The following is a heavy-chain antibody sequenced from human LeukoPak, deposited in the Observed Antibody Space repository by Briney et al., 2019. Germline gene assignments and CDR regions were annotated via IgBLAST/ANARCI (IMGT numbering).Heavy chain of an antibody. CDR1: GYTFTGYY. Sequence: GASVKVSCKASGYTFTGYYMHWVRQAPGQGLEWMGWISAYNGNTNYAQKLQGRVTMTTDTSTSTAYMELRSLRSDDTAVYYCARDPALAVAGLFDYWGQGTLVTVSS. V-gene: IGHV1-18*04. D-gene: IGHD6-19*01. CDR2: ISAYNGNT. J-gene: IGHJ4*02. CDR3: ARDPALAVAGLFDY.